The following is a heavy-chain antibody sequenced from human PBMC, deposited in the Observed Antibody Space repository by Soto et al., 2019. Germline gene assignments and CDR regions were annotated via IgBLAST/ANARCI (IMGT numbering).Heavy chain of an antibody. CDR3: TTGRDDLLY. V-gene: IGHV3-15*07. D-gene: IGHD1-26*01. CDR1: GFTFDKVW. J-gene: IGHJ4*02. CDR2: IKSKTDGGTT. Sequence: EVQLVESGGGLVKLGGSLRLSCAVSGFTFDKVWMNWVRQAPGKGLEWVGRIKSKTDGGTTDYAAPVKGRFTISRDDSKNMLDLQMNSLKTEDTGMYFCTTGRDDLLYWGQGTLVTVSS.